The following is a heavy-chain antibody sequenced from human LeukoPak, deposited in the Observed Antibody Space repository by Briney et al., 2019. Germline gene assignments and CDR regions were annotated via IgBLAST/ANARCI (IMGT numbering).Heavy chain of an antibody. CDR1: GYTFSSYG. Sequence: ASVNVSFKASGYTFSSYGISWVRQAPGQGLEWMGWISGYNHNINYAQKLQGRVTMTTDTSTSIAYMELRSLRTDDTAVYYCARDESTSISDYYHYGLDVWGQGTTVTVSS. CDR2: ISGYNHNI. CDR3: ARDESTSISDYYHYGLDV. D-gene: IGHD2-2*01. J-gene: IGHJ6*02. V-gene: IGHV1-18*01.